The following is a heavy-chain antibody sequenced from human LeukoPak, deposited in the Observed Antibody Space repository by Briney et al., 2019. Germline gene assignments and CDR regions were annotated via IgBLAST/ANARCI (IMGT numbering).Heavy chain of an antibody. V-gene: IGHV1-18*01. CDR3: ARVPPGIAAAGTLFDP. CDR1: GYTFTSYG. J-gene: IGHJ5*02. CDR2: ISAYNGNT. D-gene: IGHD6-13*01. Sequence: ASVKVSCKASGYTFTSYGISWVRQAPGQGLEWMGWISAYNGNTNYAQKLQGRVTMTTDTSTSTAYMELRSLRSDDTAAYYCARVPPGIAAAGTLFDPWGQGTLVTVSS.